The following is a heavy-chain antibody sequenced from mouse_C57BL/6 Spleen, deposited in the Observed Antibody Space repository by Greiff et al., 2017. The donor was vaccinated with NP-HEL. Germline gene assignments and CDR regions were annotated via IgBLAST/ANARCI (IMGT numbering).Heavy chain of an antibody. D-gene: IGHD2-5*01. CDR2: IYPGGGYT. CDR1: GYTFTNYW. Sequence: VKLMESGAELVRPGTSVKMSCKASGYTFTNYWIGWAKQRPGHGLEWIGDIYPGGGYTNYNEKFKGKATLTADKSSSTAYMQFSSLTSEDSAIYYCARKGAYYSNYDYFDYWGQGTTLTVSS. J-gene: IGHJ2*01. V-gene: IGHV1-63*01. CDR3: ARKGAYYSNYDYFDY.